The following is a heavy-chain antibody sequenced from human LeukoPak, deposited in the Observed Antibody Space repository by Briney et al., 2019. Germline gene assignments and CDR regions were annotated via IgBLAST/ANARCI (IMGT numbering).Heavy chain of an antibody. Sequence: EASVKVSCKASGYTFTGYYMHWVRQAPGQGLEWMGWINPNSGGTNYAQKLQGRVTMTRDTSISTAYMELSRLRSDDTAVYYCACSVSGSYYKPQFTRFDYWGQGTLVTVSS. CDR1: GYTFTGYY. CDR3: ACSVSGSYYKPQFTRFDY. CDR2: INPNSGGT. D-gene: IGHD3-10*01. V-gene: IGHV1-2*02. J-gene: IGHJ4*02.